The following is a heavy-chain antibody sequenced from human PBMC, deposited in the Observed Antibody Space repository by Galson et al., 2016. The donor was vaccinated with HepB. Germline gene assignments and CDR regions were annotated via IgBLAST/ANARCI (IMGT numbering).Heavy chain of an antibody. CDR2: DSMDGRRK. Sequence: SLRLSCAASGFTVNNNYMTWVRQAPGKGLEWVAADSMDGRRKFYADSVKGRFTISRDNSNSMLFLQMSSLRADDTAVYYCARRHEYCPPVGCSVDYWGQGTLVSVSS. J-gene: IGHJ4*02. V-gene: IGHV3-30*03. D-gene: IGHD3-10*02. CDR1: GFTVNNNY. CDR3: ARRHEYCPPVGCSVDY.